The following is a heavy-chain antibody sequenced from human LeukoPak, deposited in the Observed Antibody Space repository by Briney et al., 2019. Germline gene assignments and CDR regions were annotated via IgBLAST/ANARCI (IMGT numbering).Heavy chain of an antibody. V-gene: IGHV1-24*01. D-gene: IGHD3-22*01. J-gene: IGHJ4*02. CDR2: FDPEDGET. Sequence: GASVKVSCKVSGYTLTELSMHWVRQAPGKGLEWMGGFDPEDGETIYAQKFQGRVTMTEDTSTDTAYMELSSLRSEDTAVYYCARGPAYYVDSSGYYSNDYWGQGTLVTVSS. CDR1: GYTLTELS. CDR3: ARGPAYYVDSSGYYSNDY.